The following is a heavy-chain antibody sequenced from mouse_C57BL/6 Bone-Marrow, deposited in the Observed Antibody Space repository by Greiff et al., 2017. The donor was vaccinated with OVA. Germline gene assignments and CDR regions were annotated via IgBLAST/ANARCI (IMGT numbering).Heavy chain of an antibody. CDR3: ARSRWDFDY. J-gene: IGHJ2*01. D-gene: IGHD1-1*02. Sequence: QVQLQQSGAELVRPGASVKLSCKASGYTFTSYGISWVKQRPGQGLEWIGKIYPRCGYTYYNDKFKGKSPLTADKYSSTAYMQLRSLTSEDAAVYFRARSRWDFDYGGQGTTITVTA. V-gene: IGHV1-81*01. CDR1: GYTFTSYG. CDR2: IYPRCGYT.